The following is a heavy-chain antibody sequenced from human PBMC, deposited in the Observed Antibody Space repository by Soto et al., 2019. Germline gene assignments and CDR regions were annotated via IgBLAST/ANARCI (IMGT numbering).Heavy chain of an antibody. Sequence: SVKVSCKASGGTFSSYAISWVRQAPGQGLEWMGGIIPIFGTANYAQKFQGRVTITADKSTSTAYMELSSLRSEDTAVYYCAVDLYDFWSGYPTPAFDYWGQGTLVTVSS. CDR3: AVDLYDFWSGYPTPAFDY. CDR2: IIPIFGTA. J-gene: IGHJ4*02. V-gene: IGHV1-69*06. CDR1: GGTFSSYA. D-gene: IGHD3-3*01.